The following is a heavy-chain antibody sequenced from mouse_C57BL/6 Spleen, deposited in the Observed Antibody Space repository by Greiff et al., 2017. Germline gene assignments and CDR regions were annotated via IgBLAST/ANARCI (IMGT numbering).Heavy chain of an antibody. Sequence: DVKLQEFGAELVRPGSSVKMSCKTSGYTFTSYGINWVKQRPGQGLEWIGYIYIGNGYTEYNEKFKGKATLTSDTSSSTAYMQLSSLTSEDSAIYFCARSYDGYLAWFAYWGQGTLVTVSA. CDR1: GYTFTSYG. J-gene: IGHJ3*01. CDR3: ARSYDGYLAWFAY. V-gene: IGHV1-58*01. CDR2: IYIGNGYT. D-gene: IGHD2-3*01.